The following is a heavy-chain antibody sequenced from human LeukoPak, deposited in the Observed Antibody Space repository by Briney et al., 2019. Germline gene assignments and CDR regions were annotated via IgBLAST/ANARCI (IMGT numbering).Heavy chain of an antibody. CDR1: GGTFSSYA. V-gene: IGHV1-69*13. Sequence: GASVKVSCKASGGTFSSYAISWVRQAPGQGLEWMGGIIPIFGTANYAQKFQGRVTITADESTSTAYMELSSLRSEDTAVYYCARDYGSGSKPYYYYMDVWGKGTTVTISS. CDR3: ARDYGSGSKPYYYYMDV. CDR2: IIPIFGTA. D-gene: IGHD3-10*01. J-gene: IGHJ6*03.